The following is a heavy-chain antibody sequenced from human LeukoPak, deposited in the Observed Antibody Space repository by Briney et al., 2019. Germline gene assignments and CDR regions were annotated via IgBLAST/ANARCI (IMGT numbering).Heavy chain of an antibody. CDR1: GGSFSGYY. D-gene: IGHD3-3*01. Sequence: SETLSLTCAVYGGSFSGYYWSWIRQPPGKGLEWIGEINHSGSTNYNPSLKSQVTISVDTSKNQFSLKLSSVTAADTAVYYCARRNYDFWSGSPSFGYWGQGTLVTVSS. J-gene: IGHJ4*02. CDR2: INHSGST. CDR3: ARRNYDFWSGSPSFGY. V-gene: IGHV4-34*01.